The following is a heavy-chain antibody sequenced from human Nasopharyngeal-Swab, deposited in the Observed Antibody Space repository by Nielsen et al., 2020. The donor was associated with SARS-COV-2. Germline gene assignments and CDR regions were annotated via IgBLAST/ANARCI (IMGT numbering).Heavy chain of an antibody. CDR2: MNPNSGNT. J-gene: IGHJ3*02. CDR3: ARVSAGTSKRDAFDI. CDR1: GYPFTSYD. V-gene: IGHV1-8*03. D-gene: IGHD1-7*01. Sequence: ASVKVSCKASGYPFTSYDINWVRQATGQGLEWMGWMNPNSGNTGYAQKFQGRVTITRNTSISTAYMELSSLRSEDTAVYYCARVSAGTSKRDAFDIWGQGTMVTVSS.